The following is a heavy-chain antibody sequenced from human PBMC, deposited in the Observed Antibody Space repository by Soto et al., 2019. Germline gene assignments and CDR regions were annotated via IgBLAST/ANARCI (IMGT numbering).Heavy chain of an antibody. Sequence: TSETLSLTCAVYGGSFSNYYWSWIRQPPVKGLEWIGEINHSGSTNYNPSLKSRVTISVDTSKNQFSLNLSSVTAADTAVYYCAGGGRQQLLVRQYFQHWGQGTLVTVSS. J-gene: IGHJ1*01. D-gene: IGHD6-13*01. CDR2: INHSGST. CDR1: GGSFSNYY. CDR3: AGGGRQQLLVRQYFQH. V-gene: IGHV4-34*01.